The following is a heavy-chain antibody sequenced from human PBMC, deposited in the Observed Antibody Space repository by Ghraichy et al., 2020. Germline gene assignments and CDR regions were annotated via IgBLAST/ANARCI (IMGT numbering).Heavy chain of an antibody. CDR3: ARVRYSGYDSPFDY. V-gene: IGHV1-3*01. D-gene: IGHD5-12*01. CDR1: GYSFTSYA. J-gene: IGHJ4*02. Sequence: VKVSCKASGYSFTSYAMQWVRQAPGQRLEWMGWINAGNGNTKYSQKFQGRVTITRDTSASTAYMELSSLRSEDTAVYYCARVRYSGYDSPFDYWGQGTLVTVSS. CDR2: INAGNGNT.